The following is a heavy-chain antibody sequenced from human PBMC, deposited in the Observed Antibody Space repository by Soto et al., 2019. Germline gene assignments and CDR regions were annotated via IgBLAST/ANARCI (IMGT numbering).Heavy chain of an antibody. J-gene: IGHJ6*02. Sequence: PSETLSLTCTVSGGSISSYYWSWIRQPPGKGLEWIGYIYYSGSANYNPSLKSRVTISVDTSKNQFSLKLSSVTAADTAVYYCARVGGGYCTNGVCYVMDVWGQGTTVTVSS. CDR3: ARVGGGYCTNGVCYVMDV. D-gene: IGHD2-8*01. CDR1: GGSISSYY. CDR2: IYYSGSA. V-gene: IGHV4-59*01.